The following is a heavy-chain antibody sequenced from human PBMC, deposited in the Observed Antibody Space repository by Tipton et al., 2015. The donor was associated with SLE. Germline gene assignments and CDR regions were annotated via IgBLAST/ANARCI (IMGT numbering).Heavy chain of an antibody. V-gene: IGHV4-31*03. CDR1: GASVNSGGYY. CDR2: MFDSGST. D-gene: IGHD3-16*01. CDR3: ARFMISLGFDY. Sequence: TLSLTCTVSGASVNSGGYYWSWIRHQSGKGLEWLGYMFDSGSTYYNPSLKRRITISVDTSHNQFSLKLSSVTAADTAVYYCARFMISLGFDYWGQGTLVTVSA. J-gene: IGHJ4*02.